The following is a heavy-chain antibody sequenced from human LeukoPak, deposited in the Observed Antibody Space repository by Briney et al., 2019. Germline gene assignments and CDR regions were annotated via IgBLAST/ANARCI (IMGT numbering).Heavy chain of an antibody. V-gene: IGHV3-53*01. CDR3: AREYGSGTFD. D-gene: IGHD2-2*01. CDR1: GFIVSNYY. Sequence: GGSQRLSCAASGFIVSNYYMNWVRQAPGKGLECVSVIYNGGATYYADSVKGRFTISRDNSKNTLYLQMNSLRAEDTAVYFCAREYGSGTFDWGQGTLVTVSS. CDR2: IYNGGAT. J-gene: IGHJ4*02.